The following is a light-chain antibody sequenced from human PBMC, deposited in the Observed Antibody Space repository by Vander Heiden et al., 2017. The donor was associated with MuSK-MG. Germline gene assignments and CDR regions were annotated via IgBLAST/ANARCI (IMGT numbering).Light chain of an antibody. CDR2: GAS. V-gene: IGKV3-15*01. J-gene: IGKJ5*01. Sequence: EIVLTQSPATLSLSPGERASLSCRASRDVYSNLAWYQQRPGQAPRLLIYGASTRATGIPARFSGSGSGAEFTLTISSRQSEDFGVYFCQQYDSGPPSITFGQGTRLEIK. CDR1: RDVYSN. CDR3: QQYDSGPPSIT.